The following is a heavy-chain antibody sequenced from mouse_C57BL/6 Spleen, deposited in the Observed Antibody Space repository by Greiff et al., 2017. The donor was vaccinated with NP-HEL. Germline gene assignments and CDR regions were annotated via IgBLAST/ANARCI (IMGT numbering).Heavy chain of an antibody. J-gene: IGHJ3*01. D-gene: IGHD2-1*01. CDR3: ARGGNYGNFGFAY. V-gene: IGHV5-16*01. CDR1: GFTFSDYY. Sequence: EVHLVESEGGLVQPGSSMKLSCTASGFTFSDYYMAWVRQVPEKGLEWVANINYDGSSTYYLDSLKSRFIISRDNAKNILYLQMSSLKSEDTATYYCARGGNYGNFGFAYWGQGTLVTVSA. CDR2: INYDGSST.